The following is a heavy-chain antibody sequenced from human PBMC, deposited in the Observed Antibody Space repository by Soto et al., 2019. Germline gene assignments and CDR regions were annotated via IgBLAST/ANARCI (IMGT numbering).Heavy chain of an antibody. J-gene: IGHJ4*02. D-gene: IGHD6-13*01. CDR3: TYSSSWPGVDY. CDR2: IKRKTDAGTT. V-gene: IGHV3-15*01. CDR1: GVTFSNAW. Sequence: EVQLVESGGGLVKPGGALRLSWAASGVTFSNAWMTWVRQAPGKGLEWVGRIKRKTDAGTTDYAAPVKGRFTISRDDSKNTLYLQMNSLKTEDTAVYYCTYSSSWPGVDYWGQGTLVTVSS.